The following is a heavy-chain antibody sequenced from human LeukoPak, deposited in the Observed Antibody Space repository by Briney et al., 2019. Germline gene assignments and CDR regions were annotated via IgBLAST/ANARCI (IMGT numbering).Heavy chain of an antibody. CDR3: ARAAEPNLAYSPPNWYFGL. CDR2: ISSDGYST. V-gene: IGHV3-64*02. CDR1: TTYINTYA. D-gene: IGHD2-15*01. J-gene: IGHJ2*01. Sequence: GGSLRLSCVASTTYINTYAMRWVRQAPGKGREFVSSISSDGYSTYYAASVKGRFIISRDNSKQTLYLQLGSLRADDMAVYYCARAAEPNLAYSPPNWYFGLWGRGPLVTVSS.